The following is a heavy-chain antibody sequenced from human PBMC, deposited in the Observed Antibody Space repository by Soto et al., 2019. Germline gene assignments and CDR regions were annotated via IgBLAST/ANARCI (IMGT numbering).Heavy chain of an antibody. J-gene: IGHJ5*02. Sequence: QVQLVQSGAEVKKPGASVKLSCRTSGYTFTHYDIHWVRQAPGQGLEWLAIINPASGSTNYAQDFQGRVTLTMDTSTTTVYMELSGLRAEDTAIFYCARDVAAGDPWGQGTLVTVSS. CDR2: INPASGST. CDR3: ARDVAAGDP. CDR1: GYTFTHYD. V-gene: IGHV1-46*01. D-gene: IGHD6-13*01.